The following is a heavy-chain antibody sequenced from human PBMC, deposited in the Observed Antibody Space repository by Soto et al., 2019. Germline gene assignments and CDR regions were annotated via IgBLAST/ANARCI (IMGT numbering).Heavy chain of an antibody. J-gene: IGHJ4*02. Sequence: QVQLVESGGGVVQPGRSLRLSCAASGFTFSSYAMHWVRQAPGKGLEWVAVISYDGSNKHYADSVKGRFTISRDNSKNTLYLQMNSLRAEDTAVYYCARDAGVYAMGVDYWGQGTLVTVSS. CDR1: GFTFSSYA. CDR2: ISYDGSNK. CDR3: ARDAGVYAMGVDY. V-gene: IGHV3-30-3*01. D-gene: IGHD2-8*01.